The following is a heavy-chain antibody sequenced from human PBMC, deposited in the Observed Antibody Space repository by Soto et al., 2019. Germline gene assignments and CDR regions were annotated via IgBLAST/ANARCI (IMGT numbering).Heavy chain of an antibody. V-gene: IGHV4-59*08. D-gene: IGHD3-22*01. CDR1: GVSINNYY. J-gene: IGHJ5*02. CDR2: VYYTGTT. Sequence: SETLSLTCTVSGVSINNYYWTWIRQPPGMGLEWIGYVYYTGTTSYNPSLESRVTISIDGSKNQISLKLSSVTAGDTAFYYCARLGGYYHSLDTWGQGTLVTVS. CDR3: ARLGGYYHSLDT.